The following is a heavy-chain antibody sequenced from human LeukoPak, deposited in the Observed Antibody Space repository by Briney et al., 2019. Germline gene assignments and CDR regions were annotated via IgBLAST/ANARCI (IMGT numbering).Heavy chain of an antibody. CDR2: ISYDGSNK. V-gene: IGHV3-30*04. Sequence: GGSLRLSRAASGFTFNSYAIHRVRQAPGKGLEWVAVISYDGSNKYYAESVKGRFTISRDNSKNTLYLQLNSLRPDDTAVYYCARDQLAYSGYDTLFDYWGQGTLVTVSS. D-gene: IGHD5-12*01. J-gene: IGHJ4*02. CDR1: GFTFNSYA. CDR3: ARDQLAYSGYDTLFDY.